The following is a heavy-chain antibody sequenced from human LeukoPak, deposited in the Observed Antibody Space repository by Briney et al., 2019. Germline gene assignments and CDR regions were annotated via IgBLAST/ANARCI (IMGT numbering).Heavy chain of an antibody. Sequence: GGSLRLSCAASGFTVRSNYMSWVRQAPGKGLEWVSVIYSGGSTYYADSVKGRFTISRDNSKNTLYLQMNSLRAEDTAVYYCARALRYFDWLSYDDYWGQGTLVTVSS. CDR2: IYSGGST. CDR3: ARALRYFDWLSYDDY. CDR1: GFTVRSNY. V-gene: IGHV3-66*01. J-gene: IGHJ4*02. D-gene: IGHD3-9*01.